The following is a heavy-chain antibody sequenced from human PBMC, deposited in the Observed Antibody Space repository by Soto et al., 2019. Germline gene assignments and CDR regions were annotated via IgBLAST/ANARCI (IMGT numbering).Heavy chain of an antibody. D-gene: IGHD3-10*01. CDR3: ARHTYGSGSTYFDY. CDR1: GGSISSYY. J-gene: IGHJ4*02. Sequence: QVQLQESGPGLVKPSETLSLTCTVSGGSISSYYWSWIRQPPGKGLEWIGYIYYSGSTNYNPSLKSRVTISADTSKNQFSLKLNSMTAADTAVYYCARHTYGSGSTYFDYWGQGTLVTVSS. CDR2: IYYSGST. V-gene: IGHV4-59*08.